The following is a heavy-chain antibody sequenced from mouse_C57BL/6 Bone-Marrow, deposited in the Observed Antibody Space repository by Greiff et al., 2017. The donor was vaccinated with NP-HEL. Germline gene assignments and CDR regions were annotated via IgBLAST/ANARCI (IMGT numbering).Heavy chain of an antibody. V-gene: IGHV5-12*01. D-gene: IGHD1-1*01. CDR1: GFTFSDYY. CDR2: ISNGGGST. CDR3: AKEGYYYGSSYAMDY. J-gene: IGHJ4*01. Sequence: DVKLVESGGGLVQPGGSLKLSCAASGFTFSDYYMYWVRQTPEKRLEWVAYISNGGGSTYYPDTVKGRFTISRDNAKNTLYLQMSRLKSEDTAMYYCAKEGYYYGSSYAMDYWGQGTSVTVSS.